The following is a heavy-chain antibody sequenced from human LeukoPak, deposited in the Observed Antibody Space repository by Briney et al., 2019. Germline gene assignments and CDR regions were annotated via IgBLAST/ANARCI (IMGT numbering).Heavy chain of an antibody. CDR1: GFTFSSYW. CDR2: INSDGSST. J-gene: IGHJ4*02. V-gene: IGHV3-74*01. CDR3: ARVRIAAAGTRPFDY. D-gene: IGHD6-13*01. Sequence: GGSLRLSCAASGFTFSSYWMHWVRQAPGKGLVWVSRINSDGSSTSYADSMKGRFTISRDNAKNTLYLQMNSLRAEDTAVYYCARVRIAAAGTRPFDYWGQGTLVTVSS.